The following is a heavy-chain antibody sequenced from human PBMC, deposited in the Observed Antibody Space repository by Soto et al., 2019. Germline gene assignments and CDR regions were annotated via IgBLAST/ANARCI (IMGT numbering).Heavy chain of an antibody. Sequence: PSETMSLTCTVSGGSISSGGYYWSWIRQHPGKGLEWIGYIYYSGSTYYNPSLKSRVTISVDTSKNQFSLKLSSVTAADTAVYYCARWSGITMVRGVISAYYGMDAWGQGTTVTVFS. CDR2: IYYSGST. D-gene: IGHD3-10*01. V-gene: IGHV4-31*03. CDR1: GGSISSGGYY. J-gene: IGHJ6*02. CDR3: ARWSGITMVRGVISAYYGMDA.